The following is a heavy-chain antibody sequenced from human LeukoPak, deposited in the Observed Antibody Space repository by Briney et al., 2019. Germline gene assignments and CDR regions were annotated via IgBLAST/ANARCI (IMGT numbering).Heavy chain of an antibody. CDR1: GGSISSSSYY. J-gene: IGHJ3*01. CDR2: MQYGGSS. V-gene: IGHV4-39*01. CDR3: ARQSKRYDILTGYRPDAFNV. D-gene: IGHD3-9*01. Sequence: SETLSLTCTVSGGSISSSSYYWGWIRQPPGKGLEWIGSMQYGGSSDYNPSLKSRVTISVDTSKNQFSLKLTSVTAADTAVYYCARQSKRYDILTGYRPDAFNVWGQGSMVTVSS.